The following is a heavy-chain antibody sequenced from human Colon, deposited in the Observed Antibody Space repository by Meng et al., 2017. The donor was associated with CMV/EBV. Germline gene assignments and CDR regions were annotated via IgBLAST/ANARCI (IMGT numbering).Heavy chain of an antibody. CDR1: GFTFSSYW. CDR3: ARGGRVRGAVDY. Sequence: ETLSLTCAASGFTFSSYWMSWVRQAPGKGLEWVANIKQDGSEKYYVDSVKGRFTISRDNAKNSLYLQMNSLRAEDTAVYYCARGGRVRGAVDYWGQGTLVTVSS. J-gene: IGHJ4*02. CDR2: IKQDGSEK. V-gene: IGHV3-7*01. D-gene: IGHD3-10*01.